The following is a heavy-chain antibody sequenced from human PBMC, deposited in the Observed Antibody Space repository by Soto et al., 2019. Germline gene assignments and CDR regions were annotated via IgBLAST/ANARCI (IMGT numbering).Heavy chain of an antibody. Sequence: QVQLVESGGGVVQPGRSLRLSCAASGFTFRLYGMHWVRRAPGKGLEWVAVISYDGSNKYYADSVKGRFTISRDNSQNTLSLQMNSLRVEDTAVYYCVRYRSNNLEMGMDVWAQGITVTVSS. CDR3: VRYRSNNLEMGMDV. CDR1: GFTFRLYG. D-gene: IGHD1-1*01. V-gene: IGHV3-30*03. CDR2: ISYDGSNK. J-gene: IGHJ6*02.